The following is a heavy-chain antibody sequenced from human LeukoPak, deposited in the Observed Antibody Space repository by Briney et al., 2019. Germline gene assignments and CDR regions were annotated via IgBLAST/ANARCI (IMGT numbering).Heavy chain of an antibody. D-gene: IGHD6-13*01. Sequence: GGSLRLSCAASGFTFSSYAMSWVRQAPGKGLEWVSAISGSGGSTYYADSVKGRFTISRDNSENMLYLQMNSLRAEDTAVYYCAKVGSSWPSSFDYWGQGTLVTVSS. CDR3: AKVGSSWPSSFDY. CDR2: ISGSGGST. J-gene: IGHJ4*02. CDR1: GFTFSSYA. V-gene: IGHV3-23*01.